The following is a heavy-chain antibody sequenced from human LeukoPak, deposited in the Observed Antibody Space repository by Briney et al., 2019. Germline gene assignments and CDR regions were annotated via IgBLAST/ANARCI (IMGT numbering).Heavy chain of an antibody. CDR3: ARYASGSYYWFDP. Sequence: SSETLSLPCTVSGXSISSTSDHWAWIRQPPGKGLEWISTVYYTGSAYYNPSLKSRVTISVHTSKSQFSLKLSSVTTADTALYYCARYASGSYYWFDPWGQGTLVTVSS. CDR2: VYYTGSA. V-gene: IGHV4-39*01. D-gene: IGHD3-10*01. CDR1: GXSISSTSDH. J-gene: IGHJ5*02.